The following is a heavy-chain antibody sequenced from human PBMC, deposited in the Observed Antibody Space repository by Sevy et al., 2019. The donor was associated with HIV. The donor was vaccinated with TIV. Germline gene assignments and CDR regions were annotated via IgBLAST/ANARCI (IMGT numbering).Heavy chain of an antibody. CDR3: ARDISGYSSSATMYYYYYYGMDV. V-gene: IGHV3-30-3*01. Sequence: GGSLRLSCAASGFTFSSYAMHWVRQAPGKGLEWVAVISYDGSNKHYADSVKGRFTISRDNSKNTLYLQMNSLRAEDTAVYYCARDISGYSSSATMYYYYYYGMDVWGQGTTVTVSS. CDR1: GFTFSSYA. J-gene: IGHJ6*02. CDR2: ISYDGSNK. D-gene: IGHD6-6*01.